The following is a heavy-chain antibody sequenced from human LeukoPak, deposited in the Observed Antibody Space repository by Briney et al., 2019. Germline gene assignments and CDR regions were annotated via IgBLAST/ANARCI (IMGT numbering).Heavy chain of an antibody. Sequence: SETLSLTCAVYGGSFSGYYWSWIRQPPGKGLEWIGEINRSGSTNYNPSLKSRVTISVDTSKNQFSPKLSSVTAADTAVYYCARGRYNWNYDWFDPWGQGTLVTVSS. V-gene: IGHV4-34*01. CDR3: ARGRYNWNYDWFDP. J-gene: IGHJ5*02. CDR2: INRSGST. CDR1: GGSFSGYY. D-gene: IGHD1-7*01.